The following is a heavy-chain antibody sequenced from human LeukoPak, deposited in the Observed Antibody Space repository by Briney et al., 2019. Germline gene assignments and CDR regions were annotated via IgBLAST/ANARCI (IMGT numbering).Heavy chain of an antibody. CDR3: ARLSSGWYSYGEYFQH. V-gene: IGHV4-39*01. CDR1: GGSISSSSYY. Sequence: SETLSLTCTVSGGSISSSSYYWGWIRQPPGKGLEWIGSVYYSGSTYYNPSLKSRVTISVDTSRNQFSLNLNSVTAADTAVYYCARLSSGWYSYGEYFQHWGQGTLVTVSS. D-gene: IGHD6-19*01. CDR2: VYYSGST. J-gene: IGHJ1*01.